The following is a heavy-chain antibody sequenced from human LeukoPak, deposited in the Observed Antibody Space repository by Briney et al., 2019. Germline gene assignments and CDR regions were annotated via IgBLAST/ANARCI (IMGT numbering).Heavy chain of an antibody. V-gene: IGHV4-34*01. CDR3: ARATLISRVFDY. CDR2: INHSGST. D-gene: IGHD2-8*01. Sequence: SETLSLTCAVYGGSFSGYYWSWIRQPPGKGLEWIGEINHSGSTNYNPSLKSRVTISVDTSKNQFSLKLSSVTAADTAVYYCARATLISRVFDYCGQGTLVTVSS. CDR1: GGSFSGYY. J-gene: IGHJ4*02.